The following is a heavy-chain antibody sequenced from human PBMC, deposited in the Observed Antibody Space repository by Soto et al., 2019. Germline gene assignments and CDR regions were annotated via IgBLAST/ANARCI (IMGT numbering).Heavy chain of an antibody. Sequence: SETLSLTCSVSGGSVSDKTYYWSWVRQPPGKGLEWIGYIYYSGSTNYSPSLKSRVTISVDTSKNQFSLKLSSVTAADTAVYYCARVGAGEPYDAFDIWGQGTMVTVSS. D-gene: IGHD3-16*01. CDR2: IYYSGST. V-gene: IGHV4-61*01. J-gene: IGHJ3*02. CDR1: GGSVSDKTYY. CDR3: ARVGAGEPYDAFDI.